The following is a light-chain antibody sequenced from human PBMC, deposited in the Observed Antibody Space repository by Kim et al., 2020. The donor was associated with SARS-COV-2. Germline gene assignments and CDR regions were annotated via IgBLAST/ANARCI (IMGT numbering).Light chain of an antibody. CDR2: EDS. V-gene: IGLV6-57*03. CDR1: RGSIASNY. CDR3: QSYDSTNHVV. J-gene: IGLJ2*01. Sequence: KTVTVAGTRSRGSIASNYVQWHQQRPGSAPITVIYEDSQRPSGVPDRFSGSTDSSSNSASLTISGLKTEDEADYCCQSYDSTNHVVFGGGTQLTVL.